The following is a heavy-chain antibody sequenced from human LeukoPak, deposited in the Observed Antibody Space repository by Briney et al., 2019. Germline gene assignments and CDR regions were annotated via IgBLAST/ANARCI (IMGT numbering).Heavy chain of an antibody. V-gene: IGHV3-21*01. CDR3: ARMEVTTVPDAFDI. J-gene: IGHJ3*02. CDR1: GFTFSSYS. CDR2: ISSSSSYI. D-gene: IGHD4-17*01. Sequence: GGSLRLSCATSGFTFSSYSMNWVRQAPGKGLEWVSSISSSSSYIYYADSVKGRFTISRDNAKNSLYLQMDSLRAEDTAVYYCARMEVTTVPDAFDIWGQGTMVTVSS.